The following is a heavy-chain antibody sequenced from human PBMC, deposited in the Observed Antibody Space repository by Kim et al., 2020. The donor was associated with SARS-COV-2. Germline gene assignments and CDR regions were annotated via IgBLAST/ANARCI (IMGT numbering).Heavy chain of an antibody. J-gene: IGHJ6*02. CDR3: ARGDRYYPQQYDMDI. Sequence: ASVKVSCKSSGYTFTSYGMNWVRQAPGQGLEWMGWISADSGDTKYAQNLQDRVTMTTDTSTRPVYMELRNLKSNDTAVYYCARGDRYYPQQYDMDIWGQG. D-gene: IGHD3-10*01. CDR1: GYTFTSYG. CDR2: ISADSGDT. V-gene: IGHV1-18*01.